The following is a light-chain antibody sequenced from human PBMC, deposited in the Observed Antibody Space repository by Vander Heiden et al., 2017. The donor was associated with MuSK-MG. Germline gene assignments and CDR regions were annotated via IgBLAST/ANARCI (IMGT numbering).Light chain of an antibody. J-gene: IGKJ1*01. Sequence: DIQMTQSPSTLSASVGARVTITCRASQSVSSRLAWYQQKPGKAPKLLIYKVSNLESGVPSRFSGSGSGTEFTITISSRQPDDFATYYCQQYNRDSPWTFGQGTKVEIK. CDR2: KVS. V-gene: IGKV1-5*03. CDR1: QSVSSR. CDR3: QQYNRDSPWT.